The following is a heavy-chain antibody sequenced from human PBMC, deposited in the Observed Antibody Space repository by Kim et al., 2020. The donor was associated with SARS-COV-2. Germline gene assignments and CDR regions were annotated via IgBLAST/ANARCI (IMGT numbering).Heavy chain of an antibody. J-gene: IGHJ5*02. V-gene: IGHV4-34*01. CDR2: INHSGST. Sequence: SETLSLTCAVYGGSFSGYYWSWIRQPPGKGLEWIGEINHSGSTNYNPSLNSRVTISVDTSKNQFSLKLSSVTAADTAVYYCARGIAAAGTRRNLFDRWG. CDR3: ARGIAAAGTRRNLFDR. D-gene: IGHD6-13*01. CDR1: GGSFSGYY.